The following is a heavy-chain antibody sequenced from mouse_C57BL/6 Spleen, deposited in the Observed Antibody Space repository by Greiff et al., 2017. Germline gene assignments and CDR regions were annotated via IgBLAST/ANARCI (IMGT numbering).Heavy chain of an antibody. J-gene: IGHJ3*01. V-gene: IGHV1-76*01. Sequence: VQLQQSGAELVRPGASVKLSCKASGYTFTDYYINWVKQRPGQGLEWIARIYPGSGNTYYNEKFKGKATLTAEKSSSTAYMQLSSLTSEDSAVYFCASGANWDVWFAYWGQGTLVTVSA. CDR2: IYPGSGNT. CDR1: GYTFTDYY. D-gene: IGHD4-1*01. CDR3: ASGANWDVWFAY.